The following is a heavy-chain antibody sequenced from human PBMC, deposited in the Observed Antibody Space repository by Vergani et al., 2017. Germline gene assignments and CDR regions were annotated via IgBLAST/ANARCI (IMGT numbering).Heavy chain of an antibody. CDR3: AGGASGDYVSSFDY. Sequence: VQLVESGGGVVQPGRSLRLSCAASGFTFSSYAMHWVRQAPGKGLEWVAVISYDGSNKYYADSVKGRFTISRDNSKNTLYLQMNSLRAEDTAVYYCAGGASGDYVSSFDYWGQGTLVTVSS. J-gene: IGHJ4*02. V-gene: IGHV3-30-3*01. CDR2: ISYDGSNK. D-gene: IGHD4-17*01. CDR1: GFTFSSYA.